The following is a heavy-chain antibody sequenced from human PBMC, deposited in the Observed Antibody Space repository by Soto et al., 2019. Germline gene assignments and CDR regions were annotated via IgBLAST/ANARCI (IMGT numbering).Heavy chain of an antibody. D-gene: IGHD4-17*01. CDR2: IWYDGSNK. V-gene: IGHV3-33*01. CDR1: GFTFSSYG. J-gene: IGHJ6*02. CDR3: ARAKEYGDYASPYYYYYGMDV. Sequence: QVQLVESGGGVVQPGRSLRLSCAASGFTFSSYGMHWVRQAPGKGLEWVAVIWYDGSNKYYADSVKGRFTISRDNSKNTLYLQLNSLRAEHTAVYYCARAKEYGDYASPYYYYYGMDVWGQGTTVTVSS.